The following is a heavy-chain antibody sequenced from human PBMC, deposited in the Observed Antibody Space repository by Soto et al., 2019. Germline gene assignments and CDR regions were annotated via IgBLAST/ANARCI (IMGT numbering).Heavy chain of an antibody. Sequence: QVQLQESGPGLVKPSETLSLTCTVSGGSINNYYWSWIRQPPGKGLEWIGYMYYNGNANYNSSLKSRVTITVDTSKNQFSLKLTSVTAADTAVYYCARREAAGTIYFDFWGQGALVTVSS. CDR3: ARREAAGTIYFDF. J-gene: IGHJ4*02. CDR2: MYYNGNA. D-gene: IGHD6-13*01. V-gene: IGHV4-59*08. CDR1: GGSINNYY.